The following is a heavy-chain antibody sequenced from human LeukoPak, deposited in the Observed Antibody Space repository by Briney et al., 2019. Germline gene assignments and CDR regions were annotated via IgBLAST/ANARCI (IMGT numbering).Heavy chain of an antibody. Sequence: GGSLRLSCAASGFTFRSYTMNWVRQAPGKGLEWVSSITSSGIYIYYADSVEGRFTISRDNAKNSLYLQMNSLRAEDTAVYYCARDPDYYGSGSYYNHFDYWGQGTLVTVSS. D-gene: IGHD3-10*01. CDR2: ITSSGIYI. CDR1: GFTFRSYT. CDR3: ARDPDYYGSGSYYNHFDY. J-gene: IGHJ4*02. V-gene: IGHV3-21*01.